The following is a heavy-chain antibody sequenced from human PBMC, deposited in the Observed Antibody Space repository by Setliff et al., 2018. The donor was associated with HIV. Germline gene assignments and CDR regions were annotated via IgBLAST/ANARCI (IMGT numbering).Heavy chain of an antibody. CDR3: ARDVATIGAKFYYPYMDV. V-gene: IGHV7-4-1*02. J-gene: IGHJ6*03. Sequence: ASVKVSCKASGYTFTSYAMNWVRQAPGQGLEWMGWINTNTGNPTYAQGFTGRFVFSLDTSVSTAYLHISSLKPEDAAVYYCARDVATIGAKFYYPYMDVWGKGTTVTRLL. CDR2: INTNTGNP. D-gene: IGHD5-12*01. CDR1: GYTFTSYA.